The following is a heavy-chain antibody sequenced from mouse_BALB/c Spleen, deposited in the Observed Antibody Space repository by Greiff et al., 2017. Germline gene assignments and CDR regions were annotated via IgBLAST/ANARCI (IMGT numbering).Heavy chain of an antibody. V-gene: IGHV5-17*02. CDR1: GFTFSSFG. CDR2: ISSGSSTI. Sequence: EVKVVESGGGLVQPGGSRKLSCAASGFTFSSFGMHWVRQAPEKGLEWVAYISSGSSTIYYADTVKGRFTISRDNPKNTLFLQMTSLRSEDTAMYYCAKSHYGRDYYAMDYWGQGTSVTVSS. CDR3: AKSHYGRDYYAMDY. J-gene: IGHJ4*01. D-gene: IGHD1-1*01.